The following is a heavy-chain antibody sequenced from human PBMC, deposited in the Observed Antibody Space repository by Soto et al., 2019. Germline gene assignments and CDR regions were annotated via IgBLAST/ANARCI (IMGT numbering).Heavy chain of an antibody. Sequence: QVQLVQSGAEVKKPGASVKVSCKASGYTFTSYGISWVRQAPGQGLEWMGWISAYNGNTNYAQKLHDRFTTTPDTSTSTAYMRLRRLRSADTAVYDCASGRATGYCDYYYGMDVWGQGTPVAVSS. V-gene: IGHV1-18*01. CDR2: ISAYNGNT. CDR1: GYTFTSYG. CDR3: ASGRATGYCDYYYGMDV. J-gene: IGHJ6*02. D-gene: IGHD1-1*01.